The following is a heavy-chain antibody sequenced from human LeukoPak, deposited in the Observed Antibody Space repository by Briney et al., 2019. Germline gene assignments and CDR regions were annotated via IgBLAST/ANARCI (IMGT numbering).Heavy chain of an antibody. J-gene: IGHJ3*02. D-gene: IGHD4-17*01. CDR1: GFTFSDYY. CDR3: ARAPYGDYGGDAFDI. V-gene: IGHV3-11*05. CDR2: ISSSSSYT. Sequence: GGSLRLSCAASGFTFSDYYMSWIRQAPGKGLEWVSYISSSSSYTKYADSVKGRFTISRDNAKNSLYLQMNSLRAEDTAVYYCARAPYGDYGGDAFDIWGQGTMVTVSS.